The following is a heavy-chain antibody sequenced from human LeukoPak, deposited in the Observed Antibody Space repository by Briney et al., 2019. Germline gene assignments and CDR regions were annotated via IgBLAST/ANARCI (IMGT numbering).Heavy chain of an antibody. V-gene: IGHV3-73*01. CDR2: IRSNAT. CDR1: GFTFSSYW. J-gene: IGHJ4*02. Sequence: GGSLRLSCAASGFTFSSYWMSWVRQAPGKGLEWVGRIRSNATAYAASVQGRCTISRDDSKSTAYLQLNSLKTEDTAVYYCTQSNYWGQGALVTVSS. CDR3: TQSNY.